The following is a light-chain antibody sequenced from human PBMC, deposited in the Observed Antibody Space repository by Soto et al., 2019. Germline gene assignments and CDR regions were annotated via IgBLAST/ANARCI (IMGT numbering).Light chain of an antibody. J-gene: IGKJ4*01. CDR3: QMYNRAPLT. CDR2: GAT. Sequence: DIQMTQSASYLSAAVGDRVNVTCRARDDIGCYLAWCQQRPGKIPKLLIYGATRLQSGVPARFSGNASETDFTLTVSGLQPEDVATYDCQMYNRAPLTFGGGTRWIS. CDR1: DDIGCY. V-gene: IGKV1-27*01.